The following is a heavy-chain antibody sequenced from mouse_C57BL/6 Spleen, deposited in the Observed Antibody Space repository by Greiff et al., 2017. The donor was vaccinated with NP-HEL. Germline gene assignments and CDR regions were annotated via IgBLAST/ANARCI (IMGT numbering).Heavy chain of an antibody. D-gene: IGHD2-12*01. CDR1: GYTFTDYY. J-gene: IGHJ3*01. CDR2: INPYNGGT. CDR3: ASLREGFAY. Sequence: SGPVLVKPGASVKMSCKASGYTFTDYYMNWVKQSHGKSLEWIGVINPYNGGTSYNQKFKGKATLTVDKSSSTAYMELNSLTSEDSAVYYCASLREGFAYWGQGTLVTVSA. V-gene: IGHV1-19*01.